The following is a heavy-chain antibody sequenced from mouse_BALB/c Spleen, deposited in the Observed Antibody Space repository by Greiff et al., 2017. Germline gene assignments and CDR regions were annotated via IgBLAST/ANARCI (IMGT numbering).Heavy chain of an antibody. V-gene: IGHV1-20*02. CDR2: INPYNGDT. CDR1: GYSFTGYF. D-gene: IGHD1-1*01. J-gene: IGHJ4*01. CDR3: ARDGSSSYAMDY. Sequence: EVQLVESGPELVNPGASVKISCKASGYSFTGYFMNWVMQSHGKSLEWIGRINPYNGDTFYNQKFKGKATLTVDKSSSTAHMELRSLASEDSAVYYCARDGSSSYAMDYWGQGTSVTVSS.